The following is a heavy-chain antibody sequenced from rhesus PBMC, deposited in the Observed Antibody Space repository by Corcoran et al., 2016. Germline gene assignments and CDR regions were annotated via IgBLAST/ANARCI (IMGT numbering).Heavy chain of an antibody. Sequence: QVQLQESGPGLVKPSETLSLTCAVSGGSISSGYYYWSWIRQPPGKGLEWIGYITYSGSNSYNPPRKGRVTISRDTANNQLSLKLSSVTTTDTAVYYCARGLGLLAAGGFDYWGQGVLVTVSS. CDR3: ARGLGLLAAGGFDY. J-gene: IGHJ4*01. CDR2: ITYSGSN. V-gene: IGHV4-122*02. D-gene: IGHD6-13*01. CDR1: GGSISSGYYY.